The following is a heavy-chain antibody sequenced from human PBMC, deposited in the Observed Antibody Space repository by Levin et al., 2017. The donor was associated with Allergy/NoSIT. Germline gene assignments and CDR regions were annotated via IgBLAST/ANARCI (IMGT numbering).Heavy chain of an antibody. J-gene: IGHJ4*02. CDR2: INPNSGGT. V-gene: IGHV1-2*02. CDR1: GYTFTGYY. CDR3: ARDQGDGDFEFDY. D-gene: IGHD4-17*01. Sequence: VKVSCKASGYTFTGYYMPWVRQAPGQGLEWMGWINPNSGGTNYAQKFQGRVTMTRDTSISTAYMELSRLRSDDTAVYYCARDQGDGDFEFDYWGQGTLVTVSS.